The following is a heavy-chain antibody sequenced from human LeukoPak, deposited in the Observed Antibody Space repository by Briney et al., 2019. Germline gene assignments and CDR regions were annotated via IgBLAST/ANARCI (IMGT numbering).Heavy chain of an antibody. D-gene: IGHD1-26*01. CDR1: GGSFSGYY. Sequence: PSETLSLTCAVYGGSFSGYYWSWIRQPPGKGLEWIGEINHSGSTNYNPSLKSRVTISVDTSKNQFSLKLSSVTAADTAVYYCARRRDLYSGSYYTFDYWGQGTLVTVSS. CDR2: INHSGST. CDR3: ARRRDLYSGSYYTFDY. V-gene: IGHV4-34*01. J-gene: IGHJ4*02.